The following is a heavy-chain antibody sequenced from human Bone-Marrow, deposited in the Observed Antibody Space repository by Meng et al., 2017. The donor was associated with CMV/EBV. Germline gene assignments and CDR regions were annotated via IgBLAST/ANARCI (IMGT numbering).Heavy chain of an antibody. J-gene: IGHJ4*02. CDR3: ARDVGSSTPGGY. D-gene: IGHD6-13*01. Sequence: CAVSGGYVSSTTWWSWVRQPPGRGLEWIGEIYHSGTTNYNPSLKNRVTMSLDKSNNQFSLRLNSVAAADTAVYYCARDVGSSTPGGYWGQGTLVTVSS. V-gene: IGHV4-4*02. CDR2: IYHSGTT. CDR1: GGYVSSTTW.